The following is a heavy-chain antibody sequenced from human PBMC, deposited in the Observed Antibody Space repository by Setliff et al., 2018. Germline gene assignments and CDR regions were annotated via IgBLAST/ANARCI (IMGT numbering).Heavy chain of an antibody. CDR3: ARGGTYRYFDY. V-gene: IGHV4-59*12. CDR1: GDSISAAS. J-gene: IGHJ4*02. Sequence: SETLSLTCNVSGDSISAASIMAWIRQPPGKGLEFIGYVYYSGAAKYDPSLKSRVTMSVDTSKTQFSLKVRPVTAADTAVYYCARGGTYRYFDYWGQGALVTVSS. CDR2: VYYSGAA.